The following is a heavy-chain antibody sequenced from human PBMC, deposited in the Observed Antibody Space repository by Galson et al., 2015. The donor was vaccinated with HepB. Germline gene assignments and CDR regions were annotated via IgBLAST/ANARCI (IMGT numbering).Heavy chain of an antibody. CDR1: GFTFSSYN. Sequence: SLRLSCAASGFTFSSYNMNWVRQAPGKGLEWVSYISSSDNTIYYADSVKGRFTISRDNAKNSLYLQMNSLRDEDTAVYYCARESVAGGWQYFDYWGQGTLVTVSS. V-gene: IGHV3-48*02. CDR3: ARESVAGGWQYFDY. J-gene: IGHJ4*02. D-gene: IGHD6-19*01. CDR2: ISSSDNTI.